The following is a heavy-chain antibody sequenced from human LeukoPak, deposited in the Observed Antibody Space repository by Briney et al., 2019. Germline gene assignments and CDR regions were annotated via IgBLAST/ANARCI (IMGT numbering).Heavy chain of an antibody. J-gene: IGHJ6*02. D-gene: IGHD2-15*01. Sequence: PSETLSLTCTVSGGSISSYYWSWIRQPPGKGLEWIGYIYYSGSTNYNPSLKSRVTISVDTSKNQFSLKLSSVTAADTAVYYCARGRLPSYYYYYYGMDVWGQGTTVTVSS. CDR1: GGSISSYY. CDR3: ARGRLPSYYYYYYGMDV. V-gene: IGHV4-59*12. CDR2: IYYSGST.